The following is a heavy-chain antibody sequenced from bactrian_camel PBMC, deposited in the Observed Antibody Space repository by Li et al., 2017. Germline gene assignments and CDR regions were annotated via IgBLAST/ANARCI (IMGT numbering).Heavy chain of an antibody. CDR3: AVGPAVACVVHSAYKF. V-gene: IGHV3S57*01. Sequence: HVQLVESGGGTVQPGGSLTLSCVASSYTYGMGWFRQAPGKEREGVAVTIARNSYYHDSVKGRFTISKDMNANILYLQMDDLKPEDTAMYYCAVGPAVACVVHSAYKFWGRGTQVTVS. J-gene: IGHJ4*01. CDR1: SYTYG. D-gene: IGHD1*01. CDR2: TIARNS.